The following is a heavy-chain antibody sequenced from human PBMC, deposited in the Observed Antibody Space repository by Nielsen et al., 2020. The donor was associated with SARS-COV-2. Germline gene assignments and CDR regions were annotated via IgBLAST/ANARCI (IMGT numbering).Heavy chain of an antibody. V-gene: IGHV4-59*01. CDR2: ITKSGNT. J-gene: IGHJ3*02. CDR3: ARDYYGDYLDGFDI. D-gene: IGHD4-17*01. CDR1: GDSMSRYY. Sequence: SETLSLTCTVSGDSMSRYYWTWIRQSPGKGLEWIGYITKSGNTNYSPSLKSRVSISLDTSKNQFSLNLNSVTAADTAVYFCARDYYGDYLDGFDIWGHGTVVAVSS.